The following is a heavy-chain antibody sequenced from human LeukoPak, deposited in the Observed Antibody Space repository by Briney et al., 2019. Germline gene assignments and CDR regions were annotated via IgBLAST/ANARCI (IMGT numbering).Heavy chain of an antibody. CDR1: GGSFSGYY. D-gene: IGHD5-12*01. Sequence: PSETLSLTCAVYGGSFSGYYWSWIRQPPGKGLEWIGEINHSGSTNYNPSLKSRVTISVDTSKNQFSLKLSSVTAADTAVYYCARDPVVATGYDYYGMDVWGQGTTVTVSS. V-gene: IGHV4-34*01. CDR3: ARDPVVATGYDYYGMDV. J-gene: IGHJ6*02. CDR2: INHSGST.